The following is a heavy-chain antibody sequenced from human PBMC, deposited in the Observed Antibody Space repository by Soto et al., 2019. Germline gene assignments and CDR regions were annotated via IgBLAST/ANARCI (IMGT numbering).Heavy chain of an antibody. D-gene: IGHD2-15*01. J-gene: IGHJ4*02. CDR1: GGSISSGGYS. CDR2: IYHSGST. Sequence: SETLSLTCAVSGGSISSGGYSWSWIRQPPGKGLEWIGYIYHSGSTYYNPSLKSRVTISVDRSKNQFSLKLSSVTAADTAVYYCASAGSRINFDYWGQGTLVTVSS. CDR3: ASAGSRINFDY. V-gene: IGHV4-30-2*01.